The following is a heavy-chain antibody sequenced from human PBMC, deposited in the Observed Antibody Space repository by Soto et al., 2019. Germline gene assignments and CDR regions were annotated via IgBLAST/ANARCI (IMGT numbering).Heavy chain of an antibody. V-gene: IGHV4-59*12. CDR1: GGSISSYY. CDR2: IYYSGST. J-gene: IGHJ4*02. D-gene: IGHD3-22*01. Sequence: SETLSLTCTVSGGSISSYYWSWIRQPPGKGLEWVGEIYYSGSTNYNPSLKSRVTISKDNSKNQFSLKLSSVTAADTAVYYCATRATYSYDSSGFYWGQGTLVTVSS. CDR3: ATRATYSYDSSGFY.